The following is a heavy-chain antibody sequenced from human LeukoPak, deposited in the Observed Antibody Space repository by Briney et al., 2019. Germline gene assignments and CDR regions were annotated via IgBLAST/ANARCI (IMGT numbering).Heavy chain of an antibody. D-gene: IGHD3-9*01. CDR1: GGSISSSNW. V-gene: IGHV4-4*02. J-gene: IGHJ5*02. CDR2: IYHSGST. Sequence: SETLSLTCAVSGGSISSSNWWSWVRQPPGKGLEWIREIYHSGSTNYNPSLKSRVTISVDTSKNQFSLKLSSVTAADTAVYYCASSVLRYFDWLNNWFDPWGQGTLVTVSS. CDR3: ASSVLRYFDWLNNWFDP.